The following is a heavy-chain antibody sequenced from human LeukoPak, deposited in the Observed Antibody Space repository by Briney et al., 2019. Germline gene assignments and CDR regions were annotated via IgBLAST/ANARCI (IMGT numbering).Heavy chain of an antibody. CDR1: GFTFSTYA. CDR2: ISSSSSYI. CDR3: ASGGVEWEPNDY. D-gene: IGHD1-26*01. Sequence: PGGSLRLSCAASGFTFSTYAMSWVRQAPGKGLEWVSSISSSSSYIYYADSVKGRFTISRDNAKNSLYLQMNSLRAEDTAVYYCASGGVEWEPNDYWGQGTLVTVSS. J-gene: IGHJ4*02. V-gene: IGHV3-21*01.